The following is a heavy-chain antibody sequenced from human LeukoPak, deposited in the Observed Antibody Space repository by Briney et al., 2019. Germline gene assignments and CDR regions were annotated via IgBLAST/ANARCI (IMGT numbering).Heavy chain of an antibody. CDR2: ISGYNGNT. V-gene: IGHV1-18*01. CDR1: GYTFSSYA. Sequence: ASVKVSCKASGYTFSSYAITWVRQAPGQGLEWMGWISGYNGNTNYAQKFQGRLTTTTDTSTTTTYMELRSLRSDDTAVYYCARESPPGFDYWGQGTLVTVSS. CDR3: ARESPPGFDY. J-gene: IGHJ4*02.